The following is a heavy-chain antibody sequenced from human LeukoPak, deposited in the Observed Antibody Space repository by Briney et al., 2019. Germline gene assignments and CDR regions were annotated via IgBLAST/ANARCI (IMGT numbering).Heavy chain of an antibody. CDR1: GYSISSGYY. CDR3: ARVTYCTNGVCYRYYFDY. J-gene: IGHJ4*02. Sequence: SETLPLTCTVSGYSISSGYYWGWIRQPPGKGLEWIGSIYHSGSTYYNPSLKSRVTISVDTSKNQFSLKLSSVTAADTAVYYCARVTYCTNGVCYRYYFDYWGQGTLVTVSS. CDR2: IYHSGST. D-gene: IGHD2-8*01. V-gene: IGHV4-38-2*02.